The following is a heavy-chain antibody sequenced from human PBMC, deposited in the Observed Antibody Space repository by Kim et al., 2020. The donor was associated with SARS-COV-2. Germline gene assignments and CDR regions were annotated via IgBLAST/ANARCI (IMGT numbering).Heavy chain of an antibody. Sequence: SVKVSCKASGGTFSSYAISWVRQAPGQGLEWMGRIIPILGIANYAQKFQGRVTITADKSTSTAYMELSSLRSEDTAVYYCARTYYDFWSGYLQSNYYYMDVWGKGTTVTVSS. D-gene: IGHD3-3*01. J-gene: IGHJ6*03. CDR1: GGTFSSYA. CDR3: ARTYYDFWSGYLQSNYYYMDV. V-gene: IGHV1-69*04. CDR2: IIPILGIA.